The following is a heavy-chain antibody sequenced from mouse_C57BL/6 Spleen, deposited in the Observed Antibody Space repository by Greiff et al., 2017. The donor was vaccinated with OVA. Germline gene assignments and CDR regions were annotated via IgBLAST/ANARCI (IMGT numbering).Heavy chain of an antibody. V-gene: IGHV1-80*01. CDR3: ARSAADRFAY. CDR2: IYPGDGDT. D-gene: IGHD1-2*01. Sequence: VHLVESGAELVKPGASVKISCKASGYAFSSYWMNWVKQRPGKGLEWIGQIYPGDGDTNYNGKFKGKATLTADKSSSTAYMQLSSLTSEDSAVYFCARSAADRFAYWGQGTLVTVSA. CDR1: GYAFSSYW. J-gene: IGHJ3*01.